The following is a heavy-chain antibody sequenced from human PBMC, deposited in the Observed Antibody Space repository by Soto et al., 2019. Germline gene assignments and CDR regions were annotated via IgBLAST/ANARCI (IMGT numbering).Heavy chain of an antibody. CDR3: TTDHWEYDYIWGSYRLDY. CDR1: GFTFSNAW. V-gene: IGHV3-15*01. Sequence: EVQLVESGGGLVKPGGSLRLSCAASGFTFSNAWMSWVRQAPGKGLEWVGRIKSKTDGGTTDYAAPVKGRFTISRDDSKNTLYLQMNSLKTEDTAVYYCTTDHWEYDYIWGSYRLDYWGQEPWSPSPQ. J-gene: IGHJ4*01. CDR2: IKSKTDGGTT. D-gene: IGHD3-16*02.